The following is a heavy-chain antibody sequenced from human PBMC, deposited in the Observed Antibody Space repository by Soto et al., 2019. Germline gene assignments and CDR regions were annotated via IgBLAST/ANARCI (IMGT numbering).Heavy chain of an antibody. CDR1: GFTFSSYE. CDR2: ISSSGSTI. J-gene: IGHJ6*02. V-gene: IGHV3-48*03. CDR3: ARRPGIYGMDV. Sequence: GGSLRLSCAASGFTFSSYEMDWVRQAPGKGLEWVSYISSSGSTIYYADSVKGRFTISRDNAKNSLYLQMNSLRAEDTAVYYCARRPGIYGMDVWGQGTTVTVSS. D-gene: IGHD6-13*01.